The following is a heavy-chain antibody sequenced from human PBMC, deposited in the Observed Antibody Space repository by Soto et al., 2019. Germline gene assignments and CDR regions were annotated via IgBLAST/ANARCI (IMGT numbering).Heavy chain of an antibody. CDR2: ISGSGGST. CDR1: GFTFSSYA. Sequence: GGSLRLSCAASGFTFSSYAMSWVRQAPGKGLEWVSAISGSGGSTYYADSVKGRFTISRDNSKNTVYLQMSSLRADDTAVYYCADGGRYPYYWGPGTLVTVSS. J-gene: IGHJ4*02. V-gene: IGHV3-23*01. CDR3: ADGGRYPYY. D-gene: IGHD1-26*01.